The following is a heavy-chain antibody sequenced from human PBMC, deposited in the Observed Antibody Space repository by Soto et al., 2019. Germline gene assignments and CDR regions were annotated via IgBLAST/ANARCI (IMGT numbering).Heavy chain of an antibody. CDR1: GGSFSGYY. CDR2: INHSGST. Sequence: SETLSLTCALYGGSFSGYYWSWIRQPPGKGLEWIGEINHSGSTNYNPSLKSRVTISVDTSKNQFSLKLSSVTAADTAVYYCARDRILRFLEWSRNNWFDPWGQGTLVTVSS. V-gene: IGHV4-34*01. CDR3: ARDRILRFLEWSRNNWFDP. D-gene: IGHD3-3*01. J-gene: IGHJ5*02.